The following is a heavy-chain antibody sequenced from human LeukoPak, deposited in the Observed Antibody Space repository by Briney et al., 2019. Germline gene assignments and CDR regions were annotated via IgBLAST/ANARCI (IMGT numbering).Heavy chain of an antibody. V-gene: IGHV3-21*01. CDR1: GFIFSNFG. D-gene: IGHD1-14*01. J-gene: IGHJ4*02. CDR3: VGDPTTNRFQFFHY. Sequence: PGGSLRLSCTASGFIFSNFGINWVRQAPGEGLEWVSCMDRHTDIYYADSVKGRFTISRDNAKNSVFLQMNSLTVEDTAVYYCVGDPTTNRFQFFHYWGQGALVTVSS. CDR2: MDRHTDI.